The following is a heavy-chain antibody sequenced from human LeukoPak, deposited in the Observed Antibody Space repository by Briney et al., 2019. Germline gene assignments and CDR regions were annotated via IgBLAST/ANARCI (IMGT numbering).Heavy chain of an antibody. CDR3: ARVGGATDY. CDR2: IYHSGST. D-gene: IGHD1-26*01. CDR1: GGSISTYY. J-gene: IGHJ4*02. Sequence: PSETLSLTCTVSGGSISTYYWSWIRQPPGKGLEWIGSIYHSGSTYYNPSLKSRVTISVDTSKNQFSLKLSSVTAADTAVYYCARVGGATDYWGQGTLVTVSS. V-gene: IGHV4-38-2*02.